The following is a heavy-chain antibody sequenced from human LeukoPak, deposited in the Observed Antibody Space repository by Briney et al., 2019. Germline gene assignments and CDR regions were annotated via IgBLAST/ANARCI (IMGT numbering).Heavy chain of an antibody. V-gene: IGHV4-39*07. J-gene: IGHJ4*02. D-gene: IGHD3-10*01. CDR1: GASITTTLYY. CDR2: FYYGGIT. Sequence: SETLSLTCTVSGASITTTLYYWVWARQSRGKGLEWIRSFYYGGITYYHPSLKSRVTISVDTSKNQFSLKLSSATAADTAVYYCARSFGVGFGELLRGLEFDYWGQGTLVTVSS. CDR3: ARSFGVGFGELLRGLEFDY.